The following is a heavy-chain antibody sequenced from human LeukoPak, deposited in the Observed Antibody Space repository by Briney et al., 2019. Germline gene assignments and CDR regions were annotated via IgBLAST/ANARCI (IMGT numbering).Heavy chain of an antibody. CDR2: MNPNSGNT. J-gene: IGHJ4*02. D-gene: IGHD1-26*01. V-gene: IGHV1-8*01. Sequence: ASVKVSCKASGYTFTSYDINWVRQATGQGLEWMGWMNPNSGNTGYAQTFQGRVTITRDTSASTAYMELSSLRPEDTAMYYCARDMGSGSLHYWGQGTLVTVSS. CDR3: ARDMGSGSLHY. CDR1: GYTFTSYD.